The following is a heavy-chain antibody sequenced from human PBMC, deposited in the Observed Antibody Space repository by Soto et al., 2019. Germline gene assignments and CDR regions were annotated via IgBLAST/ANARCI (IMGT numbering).Heavy chain of an antibody. V-gene: IGHV3-23*01. Sequence: EVQLLESGGGLVQPGGSLRLSCAASGFTFSSYAMSWVRQAPGKGLEWVSAISGSGGSTYYADSVKGRFTISRDNSKNTLDLQMNSLRAEDTAVYYCAKDQGGYASYSYYYMDVWGKGTTVTVSS. CDR2: ISGSGGST. D-gene: IGHD5-12*01. CDR1: GFTFSSYA. CDR3: AKDQGGYASYSYYYMDV. J-gene: IGHJ6*03.